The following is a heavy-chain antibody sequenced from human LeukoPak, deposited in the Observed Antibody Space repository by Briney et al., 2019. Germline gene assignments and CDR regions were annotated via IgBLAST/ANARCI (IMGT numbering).Heavy chain of an antibody. CDR2: ISGSGGTI. CDR1: GFTFSTYA. CDR3: ARDLYNSGGDY. V-gene: IGHV3-23*01. J-gene: IGHJ4*02. Sequence: GGSLRLSCAASGFTFSTYAMSWVRQAPGKGLEWVSAISGSGGTIYYADSVKGRFTISRDNAKNSPYLQMNSLRDEDTAVYYCARDLYNSGGDYWGQGTLVTVSS. D-gene: IGHD6-19*01.